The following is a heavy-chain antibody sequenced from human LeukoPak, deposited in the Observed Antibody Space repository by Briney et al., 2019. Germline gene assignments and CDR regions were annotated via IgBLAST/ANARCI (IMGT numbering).Heavy chain of an antibody. Sequence: PSETLSLTCTVSGGSISSSSYYWGWIRQPPGRGLEWIGSIYHSGSTYYNPSLKSRVTISVDTSKNQFSLKLSSVTAADTAVYYCARRLRYFGWDVWGKGTTVTISS. D-gene: IGHD3-9*01. J-gene: IGHJ6*04. V-gene: IGHV4-39*07. CDR3: ARRLRYFGWDV. CDR2: IYHSGST. CDR1: GGSISSSSYY.